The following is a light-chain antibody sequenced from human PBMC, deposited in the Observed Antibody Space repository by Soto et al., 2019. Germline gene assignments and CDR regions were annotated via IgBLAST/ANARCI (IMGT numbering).Light chain of an antibody. CDR2: EVS. CDR3: QAYDVSLSGSL. J-gene: IGLJ2*01. Sequence: QSALTQPASVSGSPGQSITISCTGTSSDVGGYKYVSWYQQHPGKVPKLMIYEVSNRPSGVPDRFSGSKSGTSASLDITGLQAEDEADYYCQAYDVSLSGSLFGGGTKLTVL. CDR1: SSDVGGYKY. V-gene: IGLV2-14*01.